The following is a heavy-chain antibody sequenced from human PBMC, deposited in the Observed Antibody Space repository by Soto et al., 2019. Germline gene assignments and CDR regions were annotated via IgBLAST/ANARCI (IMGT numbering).Heavy chain of an antibody. D-gene: IGHD4-17*01. Sequence: GGSLRLSCAASGFTFSSYGMHWVRQAPGKGLEWVAVMSYDGSNKYYADSVKGRFTISRDNSKNTLYLQMNSLRAEDTAVYYCAKEKTTVTQYYFDYWGQGTLVTVSS. J-gene: IGHJ4*02. CDR1: GFTFSSYG. CDR2: MSYDGSNK. CDR3: AKEKTTVTQYYFDY. V-gene: IGHV3-30*18.